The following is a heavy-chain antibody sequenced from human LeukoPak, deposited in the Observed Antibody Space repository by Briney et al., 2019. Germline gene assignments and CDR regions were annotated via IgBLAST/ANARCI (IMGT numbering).Heavy chain of an antibody. Sequence: GGSLRLSCAASGFTFSDYYMSWIRQAPGKVLEWVSYISSSGSTIYYADSVKGRFTISRGNAKNSLYLQMNSLRAEDTAVYYCASDYDSSGYYPDYWGQGTLVTVSS. D-gene: IGHD3-22*01. J-gene: IGHJ4*02. CDR2: ISSSGSTI. V-gene: IGHV3-11*04. CDR1: GFTFSDYY. CDR3: ASDYDSSGYYPDY.